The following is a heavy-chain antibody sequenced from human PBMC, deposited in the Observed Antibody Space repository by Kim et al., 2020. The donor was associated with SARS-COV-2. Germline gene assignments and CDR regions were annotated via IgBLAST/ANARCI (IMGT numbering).Heavy chain of an antibody. CDR2: IYYSGST. Sequence: SETLSLTCTVSGGSISSGGYYWSWIRQHPGKGLEWIGYIYYSGSTYYNPSLKSRVTRSVDTSKNQFSLKVSSGTAADTAVYYWARGRIAAAGLDYWGQGT. D-gene: IGHD6-13*01. V-gene: IGHV4-31*03. J-gene: IGHJ4*02. CDR1: GGSISSGGYY. CDR3: ARGRIAAAGLDY.